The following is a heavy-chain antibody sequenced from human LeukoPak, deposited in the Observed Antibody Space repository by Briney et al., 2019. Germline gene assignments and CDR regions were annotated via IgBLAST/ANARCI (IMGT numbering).Heavy chain of an antibody. D-gene: IGHD4-17*01. V-gene: IGHV1-69*01. Sequence: VASVKVSCKASGGTFSSYAISWVRQAPGQGLEWMGGIIPIFGTANYAQKFQGRVTITADESTSTAYMELSSLRSEDTAVYYCARGSTVKEYFQHWGQGTLVTVSS. CDR2: IIPIFGTA. J-gene: IGHJ1*01. CDR3: ARGSTVKEYFQH. CDR1: GGTFSSYA.